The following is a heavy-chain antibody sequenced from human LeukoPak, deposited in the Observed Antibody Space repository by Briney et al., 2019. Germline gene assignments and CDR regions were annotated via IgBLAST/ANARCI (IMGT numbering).Heavy chain of an antibody. CDR1: GFTFSSYE. CDR2: IGSSDSTT. V-gene: IGHV3-48*03. J-gene: IGHJ3*02. D-gene: IGHD3-22*01. CDR3: ARAYDSSGYYLRGAFDI. Sequence: PGGSLRLSCVASGFTFSSYEMNWVRQAPGKGLEWLSYIGSSDSTTHYADSVKGRFTISRDNSKNTLYLQMNSLRAEDTAVYYCARAYDSSGYYLRGAFDIWGQGTMVTVSS.